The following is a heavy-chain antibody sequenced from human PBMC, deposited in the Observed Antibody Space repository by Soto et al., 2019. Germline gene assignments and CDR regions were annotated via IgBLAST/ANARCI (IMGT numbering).Heavy chain of an antibody. D-gene: IGHD1-26*01. J-gene: IGHJ3*02. CDR1: GGTFSSYA. Sequence: APVKVSCKASGGTFSSYAISWVLQAPGQGLEWMGWINPNSGGTNYAQKFQGRVTMTRDTSISTAYMELSRLRSDDTAVYYCARDHSGSYYFVAFDIWGQGTMVTVSS. CDR2: INPNSGGT. CDR3: ARDHSGSYYFVAFDI. V-gene: IGHV1-2*02.